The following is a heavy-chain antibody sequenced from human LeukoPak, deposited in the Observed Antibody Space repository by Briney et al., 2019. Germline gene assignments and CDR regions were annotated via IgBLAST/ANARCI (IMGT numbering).Heavy chain of an antibody. CDR1: GFTFNSYA. Sequence: PGGSLRLSCAASGFTFNSYAMHWVRQAPGKGLECVAVISYDGSNKYYADSVKGRFTISRDNSKNTLYLQMNRLRAEDTAVYYCAREMYYYDSSGTVDYWGQGTLVTVSS. CDR2: ISYDGSNK. J-gene: IGHJ4*02. V-gene: IGHV3-30*04. CDR3: AREMYYYDSSGTVDY. D-gene: IGHD3-22*01.